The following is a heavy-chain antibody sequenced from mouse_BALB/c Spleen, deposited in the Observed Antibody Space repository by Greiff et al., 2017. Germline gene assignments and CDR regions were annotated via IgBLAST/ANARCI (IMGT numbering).Heavy chain of an antibody. CDR1: GFTFSSYA. J-gene: IGHJ3*01. D-gene: IGHD2-4*01. CDR2: ISSGGSYT. V-gene: IGHV5-9-3*01. Sequence: EVNVVESGGGLVKPGGSLKLSCAASGFTFSSYAMSWVRQTPEKRLEWVATISSGGSYTYYPDSVKGRFTISRDNAKNTLYLQMSSLRSEDTAMYYCARQEMITTEAWFAYWGQGTLVTVSA. CDR3: ARQEMITTEAWFAY.